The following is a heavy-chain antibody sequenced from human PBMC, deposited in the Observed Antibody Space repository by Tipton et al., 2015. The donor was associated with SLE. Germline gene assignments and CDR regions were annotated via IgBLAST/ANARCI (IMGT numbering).Heavy chain of an antibody. CDR1: GFTFSTYW. Sequence: SLRLSCAASGFTFSTYWMYWVHQAPGKGLAWVSRIDSDGSTTTYADSVKGRFTISRDDSRSIVYLQMSGLRTEDTGVYYCARLFPAFTHAFDFWGQGTMVTVSS. J-gene: IGHJ3*01. CDR3: ARLFPAFTHAFDF. D-gene: IGHD3-3*01. V-gene: IGHV3-74*01. CDR2: IDSDGSTT.